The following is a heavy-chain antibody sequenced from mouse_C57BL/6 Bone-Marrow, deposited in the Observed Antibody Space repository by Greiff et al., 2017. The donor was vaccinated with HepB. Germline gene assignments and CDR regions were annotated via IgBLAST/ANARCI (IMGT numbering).Heavy chain of an antibody. CDR1: GYTFTDHT. D-gene: IGHD1-1*01. J-gene: IGHJ1*03. CDR3: ARRVRIYYGSSYGYWYFDV. V-gene: IGHV1-78*01. Sequence: VQLQQSDAELVKPGASVKISCKVSGYTFTDHTIHWMKQRPEQGLEWIGYIYPRDGSTKYNEKFKGKATLTADKSSSTAYMQLNSLTSEDSAVYFCARRVRIYYGSSYGYWYFDVWGTGTTVTVSS. CDR2: IYPRDGST.